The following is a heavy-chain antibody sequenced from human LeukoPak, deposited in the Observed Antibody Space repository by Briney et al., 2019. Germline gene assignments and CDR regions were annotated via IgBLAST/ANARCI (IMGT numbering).Heavy chain of an antibody. D-gene: IGHD3-22*01. CDR3: ADLGTTYYYDRSTY. CDR1: GFPYSRYA. V-gene: IGHV3-23*01. J-gene: IGHJ4*01. Sequence: GGPLRLSCSASGFPYSRYAMIWVRQAPGKGLEWVSGISDSGGATYYADSVKGRLIISRDNSKNTLYLQMNSLRAEDTAIYYCADLGTTYYYDRSTYWGHGTLVTVSS. CDR2: ISDSGGAT.